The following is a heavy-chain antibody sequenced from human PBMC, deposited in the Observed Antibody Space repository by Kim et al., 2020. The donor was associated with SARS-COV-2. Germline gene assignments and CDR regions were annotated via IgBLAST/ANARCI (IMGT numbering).Heavy chain of an antibody. Sequence: GESLRLSCAVSGIPFSNAWFNWVRQSPGKGLEWVGRIKSETDGGTADLAAPVKGRFAISRDDSKNTLYLLMNNVKTDDSAVYYCTTVSMRWGQGTLVTVS. CDR3: TTVSMR. J-gene: IGHJ4*02. V-gene: IGHV3-15*01. CDR1: GIPFSNAW. CDR2: IKSETDGGTA. D-gene: IGHD2-2*01.